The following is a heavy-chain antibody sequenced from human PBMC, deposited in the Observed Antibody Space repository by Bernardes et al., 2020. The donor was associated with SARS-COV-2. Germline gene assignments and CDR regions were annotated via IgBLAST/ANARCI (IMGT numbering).Heavy chain of an antibody. CDR3: ARDADSSSWYYIRGSYGMDV. D-gene: IGHD6-13*01. CDR1: GYTFTSYA. V-gene: IGHV1-3*01. Sequence: ASVKVSCKASGYTFTSYAMHWVRQAPGQRLEWMGWINAGNGNTKYSQKFQGRVTITRDTSASTAYMELSSLRSEDTAVYYCARDADSSSWYYIRGSYGMDVWGQGTTVTVSS. J-gene: IGHJ6*02. CDR2: INAGNGNT.